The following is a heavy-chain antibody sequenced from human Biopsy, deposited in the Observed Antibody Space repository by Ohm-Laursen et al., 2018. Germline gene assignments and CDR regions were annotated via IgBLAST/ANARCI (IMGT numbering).Heavy chain of an antibody. CDR1: GDSDSICSLY. Sequence: DSLSLTCPVSGDSDSICSLYWTSVRQTPGQGLENIGHIYDRGSTANYNPPLQNRVTMSVDTSNNQLSLKLSCVIAADTAVYYCARGRRTGGWPYFANWGQGTLVIVSA. D-gene: IGHD6-19*01. J-gene: IGHJ4*02. CDR2: IYDRGST. V-gene: IGHV4-61*01. CDR3: ARGRRTGGWPYFAN.